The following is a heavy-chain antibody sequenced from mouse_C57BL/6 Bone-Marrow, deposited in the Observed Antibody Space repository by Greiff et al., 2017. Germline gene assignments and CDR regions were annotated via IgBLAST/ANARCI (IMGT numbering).Heavy chain of an antibody. CDR1: GYTFTDYN. D-gene: IGHD2-4*01. CDR2: INPNNGGT. Sequence: EVQLQQSGPELVKPGASVKIPCKASGYTFTDYNMDWVQQTHGKSLEWIADINPNNGGTIYNQKFKGKVTLTVDNSSSTAYLELRMLTSEDTAVYFCARGNYDYLAWFAYWGQGTLVTVSA. J-gene: IGHJ3*01. V-gene: IGHV1-18*01. CDR3: ARGNYDYLAWFAY.